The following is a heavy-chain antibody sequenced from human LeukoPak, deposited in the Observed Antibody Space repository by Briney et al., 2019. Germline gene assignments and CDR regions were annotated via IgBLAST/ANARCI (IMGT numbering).Heavy chain of an antibody. V-gene: IGHV1-69*01. CDR2: IIPVYGTK. Sequence: GSSVKVSCRASGGTFNNYVITWVRQAPGQGLEWVGAIIPVYGTKNYAQTFQGRLTIIADESTRMAYMELSSLRSEDTAVYYCARGRRRGNDFWSGTPGFDPWGQGTLVTVSS. CDR1: GGTFNNYV. D-gene: IGHD3-3*01. J-gene: IGHJ5*02. CDR3: ARGRRRGNDFWSGTPGFDP.